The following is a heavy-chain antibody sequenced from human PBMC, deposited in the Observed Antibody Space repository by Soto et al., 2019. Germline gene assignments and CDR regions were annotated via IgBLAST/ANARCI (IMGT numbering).Heavy chain of an antibody. V-gene: IGHV3-9*01. CDR2: ISWNSGSI. D-gene: IGHD4-17*01. CDR1: GFTFDDYA. CDR3: AKAHDYGDPYYFDY. J-gene: IGHJ4*02. Sequence: GGSLRLSCAASGFTFDDYAMHWVRQAPGKGLEWVSGISWNSGSIGYADSVKGRFTISRDNAKNSLYLQMNSLRAEDTALYYCAKAHDYGDPYYFDYWGQGTLVTVYS.